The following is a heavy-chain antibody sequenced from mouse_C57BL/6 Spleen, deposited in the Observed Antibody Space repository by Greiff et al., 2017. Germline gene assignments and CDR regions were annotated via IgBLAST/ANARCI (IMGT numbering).Heavy chain of an antibody. CDR2: IRHKANGYTT. J-gene: IGHJ3*01. V-gene: IGHV7-3*01. CDR1: GFTFTDYY. Sequence: EVKLVESGGGLVQPGGSLSLSCAASGFTFTDYYMSWVRQPPGQALEWLGFIRHKANGYTTEYSASVKGRFTISRDNSQSILYLQMNALRAEDSAAYYCARYGGNAYWGQGTLVTVSA. CDR3: ARYGGNAY.